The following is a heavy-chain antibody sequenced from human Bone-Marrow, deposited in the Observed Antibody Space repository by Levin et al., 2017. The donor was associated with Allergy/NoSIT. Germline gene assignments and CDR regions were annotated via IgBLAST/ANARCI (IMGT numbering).Heavy chain of an antibody. CDR1: GYTFTDYY. Sequence: PGGSLRLSCKASGYTFTDYYIQWVRQAPGQGPEWMGWINTNSGGTYYGQNFQDRVAMTRDTSISTAYMELSRLTSDDTAVFYCGRRYCSGGSCYPDYWGQGTLVTVSS. D-gene: IGHD2-15*01. CDR2: INTNSGGT. J-gene: IGHJ4*02. CDR3: GRRYCSGGSCYPDY. V-gene: IGHV1-2*02.